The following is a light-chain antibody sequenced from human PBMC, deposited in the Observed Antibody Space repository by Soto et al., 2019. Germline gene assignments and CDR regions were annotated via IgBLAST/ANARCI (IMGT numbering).Light chain of an antibody. CDR3: CSYAGSPRYV. CDR1: SSDVGGYNY. V-gene: IGLV2-11*01. CDR2: DVS. J-gene: IGLJ1*01. Sequence: QSALTQPRSVSGSPGQSVTISCTGTSSDVGGYNYVSWYQQHPGKAPKVMIYDVSERPSGGPDRFSRSKSGNTASLTISGVQSEDQADYYCCSYAGSPRYVFGTGTKVTVL.